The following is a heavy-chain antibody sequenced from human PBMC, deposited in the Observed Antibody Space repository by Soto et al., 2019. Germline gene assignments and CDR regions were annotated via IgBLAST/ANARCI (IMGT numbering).Heavy chain of an antibody. V-gene: IGHV1-2*02. J-gene: IGHJ6*02. Sequence: AAVKLTCKACGYSFTDYDIHSVRQAPGRGLEWMGWINPNSGDTEYAQNFQGRVTMTRDTSFNLVYMEMSGLMSDDTAVYYCARDARGARGCDQRAIWAQGTSDIGSS. CDR2: INPNSGDT. CDR1: GYSFTDYD. D-gene: IGHD6-25*01. CDR3: ARDARGARGCDQRAI.